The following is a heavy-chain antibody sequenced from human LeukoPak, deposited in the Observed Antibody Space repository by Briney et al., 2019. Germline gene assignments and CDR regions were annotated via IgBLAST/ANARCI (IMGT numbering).Heavy chain of an antibody. CDR3: ARAIVVVTPYYFDY. V-gene: IGHV4-34*01. CDR1: GGSFSGYY. Sequence: SETLSLTCAVYGGSFSGYYWSWIRQPPGKGLEWIGEINHSGSTNYNPSLKSRVTISVDTSKNQFSPKLSSVTAADTAVYYCARAIVVVTPYYFDYWGQGTLVTVSS. D-gene: IGHD2-21*02. CDR2: INHSGST. J-gene: IGHJ4*02.